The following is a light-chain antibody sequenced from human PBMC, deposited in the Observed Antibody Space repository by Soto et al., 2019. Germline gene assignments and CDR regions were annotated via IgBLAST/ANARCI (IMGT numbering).Light chain of an antibody. Sequence: QSVLTQPPSVSGAPGQRVTITCAGISSHIGASYDVHWYQQLPGTAPKVVIYGSGNRPSGVPDRFSGSKSGTSASLAIAGLQAEDEADYYCNSYSSSTTLYVFGTGTKVTVL. CDR1: SSHIGASYD. V-gene: IGLV1-40*01. J-gene: IGLJ1*01. CDR2: GSG. CDR3: NSYSSSTTLYV.